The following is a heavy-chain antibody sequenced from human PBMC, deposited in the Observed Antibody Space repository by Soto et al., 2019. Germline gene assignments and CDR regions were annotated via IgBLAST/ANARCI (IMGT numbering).Heavy chain of an antibody. CDR2: ISTYNGDT. D-gene: IGHD3-22*01. J-gene: IGHJ4*02. CDR3: ARDRLRGYDSSGFYS. CDR1: GDTITRSG. V-gene: IGHV1-18*01. Sequence: KASCKASGDTITRSGISWVRQAPGQGLEWMGWISTYNGDTNYAQKFEDRVTMTTATSTNTVFLELRSLKSDDTAIYYCARDRLRGYDSSGFYSWGQGTMVTAPQ.